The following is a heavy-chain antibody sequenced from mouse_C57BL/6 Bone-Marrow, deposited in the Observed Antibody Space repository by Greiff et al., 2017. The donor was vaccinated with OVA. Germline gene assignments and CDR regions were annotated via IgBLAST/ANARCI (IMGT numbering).Heavy chain of an antibody. J-gene: IGHJ4*01. V-gene: IGHV1-64*01. CDR2: IHPNSGST. D-gene: IGHD3-2*02. Sequence: VKLQQPGAELVKPGASVKLSCKASGYTFTSYWMHWVKQRPGQGLEWIGMIHPNSGSTNYNEKFKSKATLTVDKSSSTAYMQLSSLTSEDSAVYYCARDSSGFLYYYAMDYWGQGTSVTVSS. CDR1: GYTFTSYW. CDR3: ARDSSGFLYYYAMDY.